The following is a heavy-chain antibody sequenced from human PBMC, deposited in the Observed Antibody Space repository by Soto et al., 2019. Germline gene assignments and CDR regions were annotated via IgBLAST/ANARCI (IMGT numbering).Heavy chain of an antibody. V-gene: IGHV1-69*02. CDR2: IIPILGIA. J-gene: IGHJ4*02. CDR1: GGTFSSYT. Sequence: QVQLVQSGAEVKKPGSSVKVSCKASGGTFSSYTISWVRQAPGQGLEWMGRIIPILGIANYAQKFQGRVTITADKSTSTAYMELSSLRSEDTAVYYCARGAAGLRWYAFDYWGQGTLVTVSS. CDR3: ARGAAGLRWYAFDY. D-gene: IGHD4-17*01.